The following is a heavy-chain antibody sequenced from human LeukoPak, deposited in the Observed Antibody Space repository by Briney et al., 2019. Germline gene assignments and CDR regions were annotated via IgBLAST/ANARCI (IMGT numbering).Heavy chain of an antibody. J-gene: IGHJ4*02. CDR1: GFTFSSYA. CDR2: ISYDGSNK. D-gene: IGHD5-24*01. Sequence: GRSLRLSCAASGFTFSSYAMHWVRQAPGKGLEWVAVISYDGSNKYYADSVKGRFTISRDNSKNTLYPQMNSLRAEDTAVYYCARDHTSPWHRDGYPAATDYWGQGTLVTVSS. CDR3: ARDHTSPWHRDGYPAATDY. V-gene: IGHV3-30-3*01.